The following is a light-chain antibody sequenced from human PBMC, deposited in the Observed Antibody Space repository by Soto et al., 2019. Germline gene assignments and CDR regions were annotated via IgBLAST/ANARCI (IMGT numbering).Light chain of an antibody. Sequence: EIVVTQSPGTLSLSPGERATLSCRASQSVSSSYFAWYQQTPGQATRLLIYGASSRATDIPDRFSGSGSGTDVTLTISRLQLEDFAVYFCQQYGSSPRIYTFGQGTKLEIK. CDR3: QQYGSSPRIYT. CDR1: QSVSSSY. V-gene: IGKV3-20*01. CDR2: GAS. J-gene: IGKJ2*01.